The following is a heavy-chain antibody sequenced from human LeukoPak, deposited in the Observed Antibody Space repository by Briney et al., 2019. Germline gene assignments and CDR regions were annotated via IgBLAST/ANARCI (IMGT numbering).Heavy chain of an antibody. CDR1: GFTFSSYE. CDR2: ISSSGSTI. D-gene: IGHD2-15*01. V-gene: IGHV3-48*03. CDR3: ARDQLHSLDY. J-gene: IGHJ4*02. Sequence: GGSLRLSCAASGFTFSSYEMNWVRQAPGKGLEWVSYISSSGSTIYYADSVKGRFTISRDNSKNTLYLQMNSLRAEDTAVYYCARDQLHSLDYWGQGTLVTVSS.